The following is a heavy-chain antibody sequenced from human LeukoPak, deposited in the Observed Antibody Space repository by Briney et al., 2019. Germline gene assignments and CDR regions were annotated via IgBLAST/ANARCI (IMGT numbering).Heavy chain of an antibody. D-gene: IGHD6-13*01. CDR2: IIPIFGTA. CDR1: GGTFSSYV. V-gene: IGHV1-69*05. Sequence: ASVKVSCKASGGTFSSYVISWVRQAPGQGLEWMGGIIPIFGTANYAQKFQGRVTITTDESTSTAYMELSSLRSEDTAVYYCARVKGGYLYYYYYYMDVWDKGTTVTVSS. CDR3: ARVKGGYLYYYYYYMDV. J-gene: IGHJ6*03.